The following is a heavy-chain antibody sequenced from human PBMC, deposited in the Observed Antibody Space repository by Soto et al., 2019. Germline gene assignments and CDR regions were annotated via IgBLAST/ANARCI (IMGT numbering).Heavy chain of an antibody. J-gene: IGHJ5*02. D-gene: IGHD3-10*01. V-gene: IGHV2-70*01. CDR3: PRHEYYYGSGSYYSWFDP. CDR2: IDWDDDK. CDR1: GFSLRTSGMC. Sequence: SGPTLVNPTQTLTLTCTFSGFSLRTSGMCVSWIRQPPGKALEWLALIDWDDDKYYSTSLKTRLTISKDTSKNQVVLTMTNMDPVDTATYYCPRHEYYYGSGSYYSWFDPWGQGTLVTVS.